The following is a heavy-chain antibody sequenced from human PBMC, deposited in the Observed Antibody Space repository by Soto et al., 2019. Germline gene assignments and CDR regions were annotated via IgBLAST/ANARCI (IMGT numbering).Heavy chain of an antibody. V-gene: IGHV3-23*01. CDR1: GFTFSSYA. CDR3: AKVGLNPPMVRGVILPYYYMDV. D-gene: IGHD3-10*01. Sequence: GGSLRLSCAASGFTFSSYAMSWVRQAPGKGLEWVSAISGSGGSTYYADSVKGRFTISRDNSKNTLYLQMNSLRAEDTAVYYCAKVGLNPPMVRGVILPYYYMDVWGKGTTVTVSS. J-gene: IGHJ6*03. CDR2: ISGSGGST.